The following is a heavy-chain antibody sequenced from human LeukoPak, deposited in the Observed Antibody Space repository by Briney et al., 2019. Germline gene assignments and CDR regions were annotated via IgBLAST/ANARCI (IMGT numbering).Heavy chain of an antibody. CDR3: VRDLGGRSGH. CDR1: GLTFRTTW. Sequence: GGSLRLSCATSGLTFRTTWMHWVRQAPGKGLMWVSRINEDGSTTNYADSVKGRSTIFRDNAKNTLYLQMNSLRAEDTAVYYCVRDLGGRSGHWGQGTLVTVSS. CDR2: INEDGSTT. D-gene: IGHD1-26*01. J-gene: IGHJ4*02. V-gene: IGHV3-74*01.